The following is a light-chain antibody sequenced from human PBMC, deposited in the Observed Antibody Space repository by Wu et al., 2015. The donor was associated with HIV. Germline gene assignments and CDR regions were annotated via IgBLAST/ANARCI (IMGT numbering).Light chain of an antibody. CDR2: DAS. V-gene: IGKV3-15*01. Sequence: EIVMTQSPATLSVSPGERATLSCRASQSVSSNLAWYQQKPGQAPRLLIYDASTRATGFPARFSGSGSGTEFTLTITSLQSEDFAVYYCQQYHNWPRTFGQGTEVEIK. J-gene: IGKJ1*01. CDR1: QSVSSN. CDR3: QQYHNWPRT.